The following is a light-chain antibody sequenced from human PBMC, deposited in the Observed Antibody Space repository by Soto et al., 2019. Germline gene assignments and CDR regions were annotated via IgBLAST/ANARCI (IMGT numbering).Light chain of an antibody. CDR3: QQYRSYSWT. J-gene: IGKJ1*01. V-gene: IGKV1-5*03. CDR1: QSVSSW. Sequence: DVQLTQSPSTLSASVGDRVTITCRASQSVSSWLAWYQAKPGKAPNLLIYKASTLESGVPSSFSGSGSGTDFTLTINSLQPDDFATYYCQQYRSYSWTFGQGTKVEI. CDR2: KAS.